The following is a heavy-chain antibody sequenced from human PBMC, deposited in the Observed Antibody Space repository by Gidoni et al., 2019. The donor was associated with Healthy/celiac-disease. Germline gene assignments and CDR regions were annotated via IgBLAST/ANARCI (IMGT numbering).Heavy chain of an antibody. CDR3: ATGRNYYDSSGLGDFQH. Sequence: EVQLVQSGAEVKTPGESLKISCQGSGYRFTSYWIGWVRQMPGKGLEWMGIIYPGDSDTRYSPSFQGQVTISADKSISTAYLQWSSLKASDTAMYYCATGRNYYDSSGLGDFQHWGQGTLVTVSS. D-gene: IGHD3-22*01. V-gene: IGHV5-51*01. J-gene: IGHJ1*01. CDR1: GYRFTSYW. CDR2: IYPGDSDT.